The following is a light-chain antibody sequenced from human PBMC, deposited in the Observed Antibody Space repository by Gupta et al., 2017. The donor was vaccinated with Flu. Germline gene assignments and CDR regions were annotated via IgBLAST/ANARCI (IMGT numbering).Light chain of an antibody. J-gene: IGKJ2*04. CDR1: QSVLYSSNNKNY. V-gene: IGKV4-1*01. Sequence: DIVMTQSPDSLGVSLGERATINCKSSQSVLYSSNNKNYLAWYQQKPGQPPKLLIYWASTRESGVPDRFSGSGSGTDFTLTISSLQAEDVAVYYCQQDDSTPCSLAQGTKLEIK. CDR2: WAS. CDR3: QQDDSTPCS.